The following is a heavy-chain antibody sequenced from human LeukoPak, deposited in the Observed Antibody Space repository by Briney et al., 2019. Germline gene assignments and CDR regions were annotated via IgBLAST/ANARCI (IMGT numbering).Heavy chain of an antibody. CDR2: ISNSGST. D-gene: IGHD3-10*01. Sequence: SETLSLTCAVYGGSFSGYYWSWIRQLPGKGLEWIGYISNSGSTFHNPSLKSRLTISLHTSKNQFSLKLISVTAADTAIYYCARAQAGSGGPFDYWGLGTLVTVSS. CDR1: GGSFSGYY. J-gene: IGHJ4*02. V-gene: IGHV4-34*09. CDR3: ARAQAGSGGPFDY.